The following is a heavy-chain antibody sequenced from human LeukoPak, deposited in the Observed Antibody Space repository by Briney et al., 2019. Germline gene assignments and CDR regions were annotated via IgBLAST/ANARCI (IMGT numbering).Heavy chain of an antibody. D-gene: IGHD3-10*01. CDR3: ARGIWCGELSHPFDY. CDR1: RYTLTGYY. J-gene: IGHJ4*02. CDR2: INPNSGGT. Sequence: ASVKVSCKASRYTLTGYYMHWVRQAPGQGLEWMGWINPNSGGTNYAQKFQGWVTMTRDTSISTAYMELGRLTSDDAAVYYCARGIWCGELSHPFDYWGQGTLVTVSS. V-gene: IGHV1-2*04.